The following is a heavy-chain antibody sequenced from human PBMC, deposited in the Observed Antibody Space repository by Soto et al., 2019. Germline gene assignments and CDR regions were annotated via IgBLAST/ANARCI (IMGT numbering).Heavy chain of an antibody. CDR3: AHLTTDYDFWSGYPYYFDY. CDR2: IYWNDDK. V-gene: IGHV2-5*01. Sequence: QITLKESGPTLVKPTQTLTLTCTFSGFSLSTSGVGVGWIRQPPGKALEWLALIYWNDDKRYSPSLKSRLTITKDTSKNQVVLTMTNMDPVDTATYYCAHLTTDYDFWSGYPYYFDYWGQGTLVTVSS. D-gene: IGHD3-3*01. CDR1: GFSLSTSGVG. J-gene: IGHJ4*02.